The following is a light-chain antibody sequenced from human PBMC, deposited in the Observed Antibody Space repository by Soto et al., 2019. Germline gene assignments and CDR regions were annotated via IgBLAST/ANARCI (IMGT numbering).Light chain of an antibody. V-gene: IGLV1-40*01. CDR3: QSYDSTLTGVV. CDR1: SSNIGANYH. J-gene: IGLJ2*01. CDR2: DDN. Sequence: QSVLTQPPSVSGAPGQRVTISCTGSSSNIGANYHVHWYQQVPGRAPKLLIYDDNNRPSGVPDRFSGSKSGTSASLAITGLHADDESDYYCQSYDSTLTGVVFGGGTKLTVL.